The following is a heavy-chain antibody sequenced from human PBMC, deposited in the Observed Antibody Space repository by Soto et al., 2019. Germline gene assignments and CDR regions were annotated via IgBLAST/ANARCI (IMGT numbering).Heavy chain of an antibody. D-gene: IGHD3-22*01. CDR2: IYYSGIN. J-gene: IGHJ4*02. V-gene: IGHV4-31*03. CDR3: AREHYDSSGYYYPDY. CDR1: GGSISSGSYY. Sequence: QVQLQESGPGLVKPSQTLSLTCTVSGGSISSGSYYWSWIRQHPGKGLEWIGYIYYSGINYYNPSLKSRLTISVDTSKTQFSLTLSSVTAADTAVYYCAREHYDSSGYYYPDYWGQGTLVTVSS.